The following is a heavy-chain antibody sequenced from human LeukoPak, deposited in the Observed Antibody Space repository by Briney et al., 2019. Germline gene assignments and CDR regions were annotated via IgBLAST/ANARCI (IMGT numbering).Heavy chain of an antibody. CDR2: IWYDGSYK. Sequence: GGSLRLSCAASGFTFSSYGMHWVRQARGKGLEWVALIWYDGSYKYYADSVQGRFTISRDNSKNTLYLQMSSLRAEDTAVYYCARDWTTRSCDYWGQGTPVTISS. D-gene: IGHD4-17*01. J-gene: IGHJ4*02. CDR1: GFTFSSYG. CDR3: ARDWTTRSCDY. V-gene: IGHV3-33*01.